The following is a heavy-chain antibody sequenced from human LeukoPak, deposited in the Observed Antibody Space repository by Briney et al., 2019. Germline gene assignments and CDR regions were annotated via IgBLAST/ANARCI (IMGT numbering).Heavy chain of an antibody. Sequence: QPGGSLRLSCAASGFTFSSYWMSWVRQAPGKGLEWVANIKQDGSEKYYVDSVKGRFTISRDNAKNSLYLQMNSLRAEDTAVYYCARDQGFSYYFYYMDVWGKGTTVTVSS. CDR3: ARDQGFSYYFYYMDV. CDR2: IKQDGSEK. V-gene: IGHV3-7*01. D-gene: IGHD3-3*01. CDR1: GFTFSSYW. J-gene: IGHJ6*03.